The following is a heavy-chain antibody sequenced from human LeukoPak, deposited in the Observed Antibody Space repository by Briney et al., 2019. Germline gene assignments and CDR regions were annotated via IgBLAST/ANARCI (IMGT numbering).Heavy chain of an antibody. CDR2: VWSDGNGK. D-gene: IGHD6-13*01. CDR1: GFTFSTYG. CDR3: ATEGGYSSTDAFDI. V-gene: IGHV3-33*01. J-gene: IGHJ3*02. Sequence: QPGRSLRLSCAASGFTFSTYGMHWVRQAPGKGLEWVALVWSDGNGKFYADSVKGRFTISRDNSKSTLYLQMNSLRAEDTAVYYCATEGGYSSTDAFDIWGQGTMVTVSS.